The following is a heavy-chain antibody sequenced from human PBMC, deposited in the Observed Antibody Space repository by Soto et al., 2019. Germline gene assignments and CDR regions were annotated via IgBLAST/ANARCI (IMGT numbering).Heavy chain of an antibody. CDR2: ISAYNGNT. CDR3: AREYCSSTSCYYYYYYYGMDV. CDR1: GYTFTSYG. V-gene: IGHV1-18*01. J-gene: IGHJ6*02. D-gene: IGHD2-2*01. Sequence: VASVKVSCKASGYTFTSYGISWARQAPGQGLEWRGWISAYNGNTNYAQKLQGRVTMTTDTSTSTAYMELRSLRSDDTAVYYCAREYCSSTSCYYYYYYYGMDVWGQGTTVTVSS.